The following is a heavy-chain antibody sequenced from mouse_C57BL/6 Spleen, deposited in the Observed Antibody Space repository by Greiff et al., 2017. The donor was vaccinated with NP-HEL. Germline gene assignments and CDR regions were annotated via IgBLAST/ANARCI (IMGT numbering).Heavy chain of an antibody. J-gene: IGHJ2*01. CDR1: GYTFTSYW. D-gene: IGHD3-2*02. Sequence: QVQLQQPGAELVRPGTSVKLSCKASGYTFTSYWMHWVKQRPGQGLEWIGVIDPSDSYTNYNQKFKGKATLTVDTSSSTAYMQLSRLTSEDSAVYYCALDSSGYDYWGQGTTLTVSS. V-gene: IGHV1-59*01. CDR2: IDPSDSYT. CDR3: ALDSSGYDY.